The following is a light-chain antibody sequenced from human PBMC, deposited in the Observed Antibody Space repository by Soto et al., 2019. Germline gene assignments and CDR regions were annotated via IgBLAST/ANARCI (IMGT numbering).Light chain of an antibody. Sequence: DIQMTQSPSTLSASVGDRVTITCRASQSVSSWLAWYQQKPGEAPKLLIYKASSLESGVPSRFSGSGYGTESTLTITTLQPDDFATYYCQQYNSNSAFGQGTKVDNK. CDR1: QSVSSW. J-gene: IGKJ1*01. V-gene: IGKV1-5*03. CDR3: QQYNSNSA. CDR2: KAS.